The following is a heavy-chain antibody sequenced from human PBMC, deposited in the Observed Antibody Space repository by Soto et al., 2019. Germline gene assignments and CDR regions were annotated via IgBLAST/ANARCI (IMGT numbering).Heavy chain of an antibody. CDR3: ARRRMEYYAMDV. D-gene: IGHD2-8*01. Sequence: PGESLKISCKGSVYSFTTNWIGWVRQMPGKGLEWMGIIYPDDSDTRYSPSFQGQVSISADKSISTAYLQWSSLKASDTAMYYCARRRMEYYAMDVWGQGTTVTVSS. V-gene: IGHV5-51*01. CDR2: IYPDDSDT. CDR1: VYSFTTNW. J-gene: IGHJ6*02.